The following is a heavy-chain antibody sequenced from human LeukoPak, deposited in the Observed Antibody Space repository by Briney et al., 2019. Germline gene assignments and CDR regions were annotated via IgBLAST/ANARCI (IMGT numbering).Heavy chain of an antibody. J-gene: IGHJ4*02. Sequence: PSETLSLTCTVSGGSISSGGYYWGWIRQHPGKGPEWIGSIYYSGSTYYNPSLKGRVTISVDTSKNQFSLKLSSVTAADTAVYYCARAGGYYHDYWGQGTLVTVSS. V-gene: IGHV4-31*03. CDR1: GGSISSGGYY. D-gene: IGHD3-22*01. CDR2: IYYSGST. CDR3: ARAGGYYHDY.